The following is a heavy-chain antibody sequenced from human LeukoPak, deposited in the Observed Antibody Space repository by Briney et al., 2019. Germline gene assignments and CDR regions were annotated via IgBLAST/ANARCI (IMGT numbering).Heavy chain of an antibody. CDR3: ARVRSTKRWFDP. Sequence: SETLSLTCAVYGGSFSGYYWSWIRQPPGKGLEWIGEINHSGSTNYNPSLKSRVTISVDTSKNQFSLKLSSVTAADTAVYYCARVRSTKRWFDPWGQGTLVTVSS. CDR1: GGSFSGYY. V-gene: IGHV4-34*01. J-gene: IGHJ5*02. CDR2: INHSGST.